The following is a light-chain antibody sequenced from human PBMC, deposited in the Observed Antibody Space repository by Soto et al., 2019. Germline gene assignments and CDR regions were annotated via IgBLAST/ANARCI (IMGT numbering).Light chain of an antibody. CDR2: TAS. CDR3: QKYDSGPWS. Sequence: DIQMTQSPSSLSTSVGDTVTITCRASQGIGKNLACYQQKPGKVPKVLIYTASTLHSGFPSRFSGSVSGTDFTLTINILRPDDVATYFCQKYDSGPWSFGQGTRVEI. V-gene: IGKV1-27*01. CDR1: QGIGKN. J-gene: IGKJ1*01.